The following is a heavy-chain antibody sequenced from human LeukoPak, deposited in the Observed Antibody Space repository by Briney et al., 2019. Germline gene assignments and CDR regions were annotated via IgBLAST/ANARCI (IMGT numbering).Heavy chain of an antibody. CDR1: GFTFSAHN. V-gene: IGHV4-34*01. D-gene: IGHD2-15*01. Sequence: GSLRLSCAASGFTFSAHNMNWVRQAPGKGLEWIGEIYHSGSTNYNPSLKSRVTISVDISKNQFSLKMSSVTAADTAVYYCASLSQYCSFGSCYPWGQGTLVTVSS. J-gene: IGHJ5*02. CDR2: IYHSGST. CDR3: ASLSQYCSFGSCYP.